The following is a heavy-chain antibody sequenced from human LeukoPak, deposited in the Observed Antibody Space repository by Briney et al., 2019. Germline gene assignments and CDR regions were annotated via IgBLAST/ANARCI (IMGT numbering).Heavy chain of an antibody. CDR3: ARGGLGVGAIRIDC. V-gene: IGHV4-30-2*01. D-gene: IGHD1-26*01. J-gene: IGHJ4*02. CDR1: GASISSGGDS. Sequence: SETLSLTCGVSGASISSGGDSSSWIRQPPGKGLEWIGYIYHGGSTYYNPSLKSRVTISVDSSKNLFSLRLSSVTAADTAMYYCARGGLGVGAIRIDCWGQGTLVTVSS. CDR2: IYHGGST.